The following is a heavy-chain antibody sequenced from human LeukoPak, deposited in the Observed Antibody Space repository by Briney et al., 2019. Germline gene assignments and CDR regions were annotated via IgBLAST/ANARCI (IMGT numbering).Heavy chain of an antibody. Sequence: GGSLRLSCAASGFTFSSYAMSWVRQAPGKGREWVSAISGSGGSTYYADSVKGRFTISRDNSKNTLYLQMNSLRAEDTAVYYCAKVVSGWYFADYWGQGTLVTVSS. CDR3: AKVVSGWYFADY. CDR2: ISGSGGST. D-gene: IGHD6-19*01. J-gene: IGHJ4*02. V-gene: IGHV3-23*01. CDR1: GFTFSSYA.